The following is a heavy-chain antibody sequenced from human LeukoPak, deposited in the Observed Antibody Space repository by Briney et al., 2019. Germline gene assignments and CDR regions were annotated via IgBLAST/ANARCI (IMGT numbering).Heavy chain of an antibody. CDR1: GGSISSYY. V-gene: IGHV4-59*01. J-gene: IGHJ4*02. Sequence: SETLSLTCTVSGGSISSYYWSWIRQPPGKGLEWIGYIYYSGSANYNPTLKSRVTISVDTSKNQFSLKLSSVTAADTAVYYCARGSYDSLDYWGQGTLVTVSS. CDR2: IYYSGSA. CDR3: ARGSYDSLDY. D-gene: IGHD3-10*01.